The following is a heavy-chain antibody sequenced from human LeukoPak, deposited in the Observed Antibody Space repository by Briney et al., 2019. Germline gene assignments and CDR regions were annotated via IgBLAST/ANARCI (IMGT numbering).Heavy chain of an antibody. D-gene: IGHD2-15*01. Sequence: PGGSLRLSCAASGFTFSSYAMSWVRQAPGKGLEWIGSIYYSGSTYYNPSLKSRVTISVDTSKNQFSLKLSSVTAADTAVYYCARLLTDAFDIWGQGTMVTVSS. J-gene: IGHJ3*02. V-gene: IGHV4-39*01. CDR3: ARLLTDAFDI. CDR1: GFTFSSYA. CDR2: IYYSGST.